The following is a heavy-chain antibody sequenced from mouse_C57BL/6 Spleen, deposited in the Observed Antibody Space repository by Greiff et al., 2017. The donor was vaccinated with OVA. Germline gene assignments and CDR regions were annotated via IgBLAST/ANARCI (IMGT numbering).Heavy chain of an antibody. J-gene: IGHJ4*01. V-gene: IGHV3-6*01. CDR3: ARDYYGSAPYAMDY. Sequence: ESGPGLVKPSQSLSLTCSVTGYSITSGYYWNWIRQFPGNKLEWMGYISYDGSNNYNPSLKNRISITRDTSKNQFFLKLNSVTTEDTATYYCARDYYGSAPYAMDYWGQGTSVTVSS. CDR2: ISYDGSN. CDR1: GYSITSGYY. D-gene: IGHD1-1*01.